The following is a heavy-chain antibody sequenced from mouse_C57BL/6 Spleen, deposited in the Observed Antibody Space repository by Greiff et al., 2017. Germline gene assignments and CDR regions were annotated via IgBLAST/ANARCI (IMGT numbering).Heavy chain of an antibody. J-gene: IGHJ3*01. CDR1: GYTFTDYE. V-gene: IGHV1-15*01. Sequence: VQLVESGAELVRPGASVTLSCKASGYTFTDYEMHWVKQTPVHGLEWIGAIDPETGGTAYNQKFKGKDILTADKSSSTAYMELRSLTSEDSAVYYCTRRTGTFAYWGQGTLVTVSA. CDR2: IDPETGGT. D-gene: IGHD4-1*01. CDR3: TRRTGTFAY.